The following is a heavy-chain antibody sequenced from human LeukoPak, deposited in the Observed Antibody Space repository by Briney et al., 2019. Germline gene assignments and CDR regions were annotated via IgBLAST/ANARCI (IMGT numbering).Heavy chain of an antibody. V-gene: IGHV3-23*01. CDR2: ISRSGDIT. CDR1: GAAFTEYG. CDR3: ATEGFYY. Sequence: PGGSLRLSSAASGAAFTEYGMKWVRQAAGAGLEYISGISRSGDITHYADSVKGRFTISRDNVQNTLYLQMNSLRADDTALYYCATEGFYYWGPGTQVTVSS. J-gene: IGHJ4*02.